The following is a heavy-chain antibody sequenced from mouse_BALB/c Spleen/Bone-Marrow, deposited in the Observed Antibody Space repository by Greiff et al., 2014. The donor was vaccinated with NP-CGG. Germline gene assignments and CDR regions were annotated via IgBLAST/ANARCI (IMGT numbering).Heavy chain of an antibody. D-gene: IGHD1-3*01. CDR2: IYPGSGST. Sequence: LQQSGSELVRPGTSVKLSCKASGYTFTSYWMHWVKQRHGQGLEWIGNIYPGSGSTNYDEKFKNKVTLTVDTPSSTAYMHLSSPTSDDSAVYYCTRSGFNYYFDFWGQGTTLTVSS. CDR3: TRSGFNYYFDF. J-gene: IGHJ2*01. CDR1: GYTFTSYW. V-gene: IGHV1S22*01.